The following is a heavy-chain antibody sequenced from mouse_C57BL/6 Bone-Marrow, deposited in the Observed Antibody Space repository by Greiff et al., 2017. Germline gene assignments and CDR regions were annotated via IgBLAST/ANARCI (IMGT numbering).Heavy chain of an antibody. CDR1: GFNIKDDY. J-gene: IGHJ4*01. CDR2: IDPENGDT. CDR3: TPTTVVDHAMDY. V-gene: IGHV14-4*01. Sequence: VQLQQSGAELVRPGASVKLSCTASGFNIKDDYMHWVKQRPEQGLEWIGWIDPENGDTEYASKFQGKATITADTSSNTAYLQLSSLTSEDTAVYYCTPTTVVDHAMDYWGQGTSVTVSS. D-gene: IGHD1-1*01.